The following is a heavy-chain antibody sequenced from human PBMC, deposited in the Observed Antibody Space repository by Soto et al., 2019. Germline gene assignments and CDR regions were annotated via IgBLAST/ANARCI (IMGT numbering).Heavy chain of an antibody. J-gene: IGHJ4*02. D-gene: IGHD5-18*01. V-gene: IGHV3-30-3*01. CDR3: ARADLGYSYGSQTAY. CDR1: GFTFSSYA. CDR2: ISYDGSNK. Sequence: GGSLRLSCAASGFTFSSYAMHWVRQAPGKGLEWVAVISYDGSNKYYADSVKGRFTISRDNSKNTLYLQMNSLRAEDTAVYYCARADLGYSYGSQTAYWGQGTLVTVSS.